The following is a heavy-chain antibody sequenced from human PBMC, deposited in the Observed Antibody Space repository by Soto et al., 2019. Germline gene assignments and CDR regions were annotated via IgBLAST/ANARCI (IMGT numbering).Heavy chain of an antibody. J-gene: IGHJ6*03. CDR2: IKQDGSEK. CDR1: GFTFSSYW. CDR3: ARGGNGDIVLMVSDYYYYYYYMDV. D-gene: IGHD2-8*01. V-gene: IGHV3-7*01. Sequence: EVQLVESGGGLVQPGGSLRLSCAASGFTFSSYWMSWVRQAPGKGLEWVANIKQDGSEKYYVDSVKGRFTISRDNAKNSLYLQMNSLRAEDTAVYYCARGGNGDIVLMVSDYYYYYYYMDVWGKGTTVTVSS.